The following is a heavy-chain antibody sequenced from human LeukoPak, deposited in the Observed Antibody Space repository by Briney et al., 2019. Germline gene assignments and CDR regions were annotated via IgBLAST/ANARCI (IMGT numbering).Heavy chain of an antibody. Sequence: SETLSLTCTVSGGSISSYYWSWIRQPPGKGLEWIGYIYYSGSTNYNPSLKSRVTISVGTSKNQFSLKLSSVTAADTAVYYCARSYDSSGLLDYWGQGTLVTVSS. CDR2: IYYSGST. CDR3: ARSYDSSGLLDY. V-gene: IGHV4-59*01. J-gene: IGHJ4*02. CDR1: GGSISSYY. D-gene: IGHD3-22*01.